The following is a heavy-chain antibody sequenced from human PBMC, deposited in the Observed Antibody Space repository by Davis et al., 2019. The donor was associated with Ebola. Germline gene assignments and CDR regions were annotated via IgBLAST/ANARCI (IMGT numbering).Heavy chain of an antibody. J-gene: IGHJ5*02. CDR1: GFTFSDFS. D-gene: IGHD4-11*01. V-gene: IGHV3-48*02. CDR3: VRDYIFAFDL. Sequence: PGGSLRLSYAASGFTFSDFSMNWVRQAPGKALEWISFITSGSNAIHYADSVKGRFTVSRDNVKNSLFLEMSSLRDEDSAVYYCVRDYIFAFDLWGQGARVTVSS. CDR2: ITSGSNAI.